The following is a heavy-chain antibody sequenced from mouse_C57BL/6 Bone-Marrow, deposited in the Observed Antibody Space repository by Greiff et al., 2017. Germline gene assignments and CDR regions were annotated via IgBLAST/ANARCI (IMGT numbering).Heavy chain of an antibody. V-gene: IGHV1-64*01. Sequence: QVQLKQPGAELVKPGASVKLSCKASGYTFTSYWMHWVKQRPGQGIEWIGMLHPNSGSTNYNEKFKSKATLTVAKSSSTAYRQLSSLTSEDSAVYYCARGAYWYFDVWGTGTTVTVSS. CDR1: GYTFTSYW. J-gene: IGHJ1*03. CDR2: LHPNSGST. CDR3: ARGAYWYFDV.